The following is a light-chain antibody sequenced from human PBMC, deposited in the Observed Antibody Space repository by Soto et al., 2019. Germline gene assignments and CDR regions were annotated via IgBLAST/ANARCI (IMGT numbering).Light chain of an antibody. V-gene: IGLV2-23*02. CDR2: DVS. Sequence: QSALTQPASVSGSPGQSITISCTGTSSDVGSYNLVSWYQQHADKAPKLMIYDVSKLPSGISNRFSGSKSGSTASLTISGLQAEDEADYYCCSYAGSTTSWVFGGGTKLTVL. CDR3: CSYAGSTTSWV. CDR1: SSDVGSYNL. J-gene: IGLJ3*02.